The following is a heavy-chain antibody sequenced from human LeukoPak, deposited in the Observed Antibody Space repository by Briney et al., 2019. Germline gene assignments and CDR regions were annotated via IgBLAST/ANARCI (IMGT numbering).Heavy chain of an antibody. CDR1: GYTLTELS. V-gene: IGHV1-24*01. J-gene: IGHJ4*02. CDR2: FDPEDGGT. CDR3: ARGAPGSYCSGGSCPYFDY. D-gene: IGHD2-15*01. Sequence: ASVKVSCKVSGYTLTELSMHWVRQAPGKGLEWMGGFDPEDGGTIYAQKFQGRVTMTEDTSTDTAYMELSSLRSEDTAVYYCARGAPGSYCSGGSCPYFDYWGQGTLVSVSS.